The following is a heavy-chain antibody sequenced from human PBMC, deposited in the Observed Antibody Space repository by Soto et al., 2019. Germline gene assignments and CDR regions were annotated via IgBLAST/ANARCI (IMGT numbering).Heavy chain of an antibody. D-gene: IGHD2-21*01. CDR2: ITSSSAYI. J-gene: IGHJ4*02. V-gene: IGHV3-21*01. CDR1: GFTFRSYS. CDR3: TRDIPRTSFDY. Sequence: PVGSLRLFCAASGFTFRSYSMAWVRQAPGKWLEWVSYITSSSAYIYYAESVRGRFTISRDNAQNSVSLHMHNLRAEDTAVYYCTRDIPRTSFDYWGQGTLVTVSS.